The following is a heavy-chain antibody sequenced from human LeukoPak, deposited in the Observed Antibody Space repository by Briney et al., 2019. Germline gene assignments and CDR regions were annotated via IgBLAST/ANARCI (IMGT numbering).Heavy chain of an antibody. J-gene: IGHJ6*02. V-gene: IGHV3-30-3*01. CDR3: ARDGRFRGITIFGVVYGMDV. CDR2: ISYDGSNK. Sequence: GRSLRLSCAASGFTFSSYAMHWVRQAPGKGLEWVAVISYDGSNKYYADSVKGRFTISRDNSKNTLYLQMNSLRAEDTAVYYCARDGRFRGITIFGVVYGMDVWGQGTTVTVSS. CDR1: GFTFSSYA. D-gene: IGHD3-3*01.